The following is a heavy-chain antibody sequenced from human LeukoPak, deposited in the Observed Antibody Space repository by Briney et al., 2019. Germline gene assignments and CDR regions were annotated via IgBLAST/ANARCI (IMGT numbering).Heavy chain of an antibody. CDR1: GYTFTSYV. CDR2: INAGNGNT. D-gene: IGHD6-19*01. Sequence: ASVKVSCKASGYTFTSYVMHWVRQAPGQRLEWMGWINAGNGNTKYSQEFQGRVTITRDTSASTAYMELSSLRSEDMAVYYCARGGEQWLISYFDYWGQGTLVTVSS. CDR3: ARGGEQWLISYFDY. V-gene: IGHV1-3*03. J-gene: IGHJ4*02.